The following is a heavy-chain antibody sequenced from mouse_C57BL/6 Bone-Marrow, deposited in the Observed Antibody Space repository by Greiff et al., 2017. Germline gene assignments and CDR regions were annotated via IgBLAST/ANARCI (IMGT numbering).Heavy chain of an antibody. Sequence: VQLQESGPELVKPGASVKLSCKASGYAFSSSWMNWVKQRPGQGLEWIGRIYPGDGDTNYNGKFKGKATLTADKSSSTAYMQLSSLTSEDSAVYCGARADIGDYWGQGTTLTVSS. CDR3: ARADIGDY. D-gene: IGHD2-14*01. V-gene: IGHV1-82*01. CDR2: IYPGDGDT. J-gene: IGHJ2*01. CDR1: GYAFSSSW.